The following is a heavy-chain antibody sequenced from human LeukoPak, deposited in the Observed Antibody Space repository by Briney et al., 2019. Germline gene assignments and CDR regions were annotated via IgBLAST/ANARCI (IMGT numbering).Heavy chain of an antibody. D-gene: IGHD1-26*01. CDR1: GGSISSGGYS. CDR3: ARESGSYRYFFDY. V-gene: IGHV4-31*03. CDR2: IYSSGNT. J-gene: IGHJ4*02. Sequence: PSQTLSLTCTVSGGSISSGGYSWTWIRQHPGKGLEWIGYIYSSGNTYYDPSLKSRVTISLDTSKNHFSLKLRSVTAADTAVYYCARESGSYRYFFDYWGQGTLVTVSS.